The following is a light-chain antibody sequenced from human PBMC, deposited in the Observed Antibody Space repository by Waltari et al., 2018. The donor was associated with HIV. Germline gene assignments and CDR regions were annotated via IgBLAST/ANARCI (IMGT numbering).Light chain of an antibody. J-gene: IGLJ2*01. CDR3: CSYAGSYTR. Sequence: QSALTQPRSVSGSPGQSVTFSCPGTSSDVGGYNYVSWYQQHPGKAPKLMIYDVSNRPSGVPDRFSGSKSGNTASLTISGLQAEDEADYYCCSYAGSYTRFGGGTKLTVL. CDR1: SSDVGGYNY. CDR2: DVS. V-gene: IGLV2-11*01.